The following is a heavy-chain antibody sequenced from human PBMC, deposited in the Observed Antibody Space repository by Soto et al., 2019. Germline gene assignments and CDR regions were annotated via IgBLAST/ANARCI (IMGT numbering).Heavy chain of an antibody. D-gene: IGHD6-13*01. V-gene: IGHV3-33*01. J-gene: IGHJ4*02. CDR3: ARVVAESRSWYYFDY. CDR2: IWYDGSNK. CDR1: GFTFSSYD. Sequence: PGGSLRLSCAASGFTFSSYDMHWVRQAPGKGLEWVAVIWYDGSNKYYADSVKGRFTISRDNSKNTLYLQMNSLRAEDTAVYYCARVVAESRSWYYFDYWGQGTLVTVS.